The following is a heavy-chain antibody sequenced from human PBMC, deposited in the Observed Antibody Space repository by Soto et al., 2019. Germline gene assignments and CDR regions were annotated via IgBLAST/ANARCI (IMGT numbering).Heavy chain of an antibody. J-gene: IGHJ4*02. CDR2: INAGNGNT. CDR1: GYTFTSYA. V-gene: IGHV1-3*01. CDR3: ARVIGYYSFIDY. D-gene: IGHD3-22*01. Sequence: ASVKVSCKASGYTFTSYAMHWVRQAPGQRLEWMGWINAGNGNTKYSQKFQGRVTITRDTSASTAYMELSSLGSEDTAVYYCARVIGYYSFIDYWGQGTLVTVS.